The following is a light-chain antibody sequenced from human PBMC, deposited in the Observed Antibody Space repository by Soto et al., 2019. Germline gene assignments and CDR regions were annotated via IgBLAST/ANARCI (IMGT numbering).Light chain of an antibody. J-gene: IGLJ3*02. CDR3: AAWDDSLSGWV. Sequence: QLVLTQPPSASGTPGQRVTISCSGRSSNIGRNSVYWYQQFPGMAPKLLIQKSNLRPSRVPDRLSGSKSGTSASLAISGLRSEDEADYYCAAWDDSLSGWVFAGGTKLTVL. CDR1: SSNIGRNS. CDR2: KSN. V-gene: IGLV1-47*01.